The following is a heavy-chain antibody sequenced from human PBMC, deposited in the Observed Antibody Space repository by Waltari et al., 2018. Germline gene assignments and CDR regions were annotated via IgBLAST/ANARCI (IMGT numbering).Heavy chain of an antibody. CDR2: VYHFGSP. CDR3: ARHESAHYGGFDS. CDR1: GDSITSASY. D-gene: IGHD4-17*01. V-gene: IGHV4-38-2*01. Sequence: QVQLQESGPGLVKPSETLSLTCAVSGDSITSASYWGWIRQPPGKGLEWIGYVYHFGSPSYNTSLKSRVTMSVYTSKRQFSLNLSSVTAADTAVYYCARHESAHYGGFDSWGRGTLVTVSA. J-gene: IGHJ4*02.